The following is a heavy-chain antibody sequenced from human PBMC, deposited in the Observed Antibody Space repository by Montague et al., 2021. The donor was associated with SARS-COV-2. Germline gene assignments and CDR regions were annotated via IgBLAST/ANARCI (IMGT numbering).Heavy chain of an antibody. CDR1: GGSFSGYY. CDR3: TREGYQVLWSDYYYYGMDA. D-gene: IGHD2-2*01. J-gene: IGHJ6*02. CDR2: INHSGST. V-gene: IGHV4-34*01. Sequence: SETLSLTCAVYGGSFSGYYWSWIRQPPGKGLEWIGEINHSGSTNYNPSLKSRVTISVDTSKNQFSLKLSFVTAADTAVYYCTREGYQVLWSDYYYYGMDAWGQGATVTVSS.